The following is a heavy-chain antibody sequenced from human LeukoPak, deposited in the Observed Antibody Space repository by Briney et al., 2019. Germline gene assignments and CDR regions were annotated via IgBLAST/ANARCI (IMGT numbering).Heavy chain of an antibody. V-gene: IGHV3-23*01. CDR2: ISDTGEST. D-gene: IGHD4-17*01. CDR3: PKERTETTAYFDY. CDR1: GFTFSRYD. Sequence: PGGSLRLSCAASGFTFSRYDMSWVRQAPGKGLEWVSGISDTGESTYYVDSVKGRFTISRDNSKNTLYLQMNSLRAEDTAVYHYPKERTETTAYFDYWGQGTLVTVSS. J-gene: IGHJ4*02.